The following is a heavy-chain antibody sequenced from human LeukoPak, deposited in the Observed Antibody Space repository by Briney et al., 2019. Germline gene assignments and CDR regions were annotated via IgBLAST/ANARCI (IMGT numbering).Heavy chain of an antibody. CDR3: ARGAKWAYYFDY. CDR2: INGDESST. J-gene: IGHJ4*02. CDR1: AFTFNTYW. V-gene: IGHV3-74*01. Sequence: PGGSLRLSCAASAFTFNTYWMHWVRQVPGRGLEWVSRINGDESSTNYADSVKGRFTISRDNAKDTLYLHMNSLTAEDTAVYNCARGAKWAYYFDYWGQGTLVTVSS. D-gene: IGHD1-26*01.